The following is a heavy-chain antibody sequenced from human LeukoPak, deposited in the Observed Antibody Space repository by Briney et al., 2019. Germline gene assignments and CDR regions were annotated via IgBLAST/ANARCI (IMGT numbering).Heavy chain of an antibody. CDR2: GGCSDSI. CDR1: GFNFSNYS. J-gene: IGHJ6*04. D-gene: IGHD2-15*01. CDR3: AKRGGYCSGGSCYGGMDV. Sequence: PGESLLLSCAAHGFNFSNYSMTRVRQAPGKGLEWVSAGGCSDSIYYADSVKGRFNISRDNSENMLYLQMNSLRVEDTAVYYCAKRGGYCSGGSCYGGMDVWGKGTTVTVSS. V-gene: IGHV3-23*01.